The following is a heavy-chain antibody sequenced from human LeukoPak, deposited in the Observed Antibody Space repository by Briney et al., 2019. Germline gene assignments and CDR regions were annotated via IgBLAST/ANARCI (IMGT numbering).Heavy chain of an antibody. CDR2: ISGSGGST. D-gene: IGHD1-26*01. Sequence: PGGSLRLSCAASGFTFSSYAMSWVRQAPGKGLEWVSAISGSGGSTCYADSVKGRFTISRDNSKNTLFLQMNSLIAEDTAVYYCAKPVGATSYWGQGTLVTVSS. V-gene: IGHV3-23*01. CDR1: GFTFSSYA. J-gene: IGHJ4*02. CDR3: AKPVGATSY.